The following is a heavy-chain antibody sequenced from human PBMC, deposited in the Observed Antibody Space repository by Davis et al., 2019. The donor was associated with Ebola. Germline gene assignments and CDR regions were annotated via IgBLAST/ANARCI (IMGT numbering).Heavy chain of an antibody. V-gene: IGHV1-69*04. CDR2: IIPILGIA. Sequence: AASVKVSCKASGGTFSSYAISWVRQAPGQGLEWMGRIIPILGIANYAQKFQGRVTITADKSTSTAYMELSSLRSEDTAVYYCARVRYYYGSGMRGYYYGMDVWGQGTTVTVSS. D-gene: IGHD3-10*01. J-gene: IGHJ6*02. CDR3: ARVRYYYGSGMRGYYYGMDV. CDR1: GGTFSSYA.